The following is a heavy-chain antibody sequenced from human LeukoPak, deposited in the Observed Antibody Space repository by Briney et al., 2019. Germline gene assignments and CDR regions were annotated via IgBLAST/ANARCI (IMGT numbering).Heavy chain of an antibody. CDR3: VKDRNSGSGTYYKPLGYFDY. CDR2: ISYDGSNK. CDR1: GFTFSSYA. V-gene: IGHV3-30-3*01. J-gene: IGHJ4*02. D-gene: IGHD3-10*01. Sequence: GGSLRLSCAASGFTFSSYAMHWVRQAPGKGLEWVAVISYDGSNKYYADSVKGRFTTSRDNSKNTLYLQMNSLKAEDTAIYYCVKDRNSGSGTYYKPLGYFDYWGQGTLVTVSS.